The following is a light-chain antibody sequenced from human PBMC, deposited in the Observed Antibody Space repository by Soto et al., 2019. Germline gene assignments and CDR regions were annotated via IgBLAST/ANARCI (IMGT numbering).Light chain of an antibody. J-gene: IGKJ2*01. Sequence: EIVLTQSPGTLSLSPGERASLSCRASQSVRNNYFAWYQQKPGQPPRLLIFGSFNRATGIPDRFSGSGSGTDFTLNISRLEPEDFAVYFCQQYGGSPPYTFGQGTKVEIK. V-gene: IGKV3-20*01. CDR2: GSF. CDR3: QQYGGSPPYT. CDR1: QSVRNNY.